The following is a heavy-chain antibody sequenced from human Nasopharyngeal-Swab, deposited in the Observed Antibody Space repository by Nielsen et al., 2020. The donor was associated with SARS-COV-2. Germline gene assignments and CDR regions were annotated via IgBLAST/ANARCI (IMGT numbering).Heavy chain of an antibody. CDR2: INPSGGST. J-gene: IGHJ4*02. V-gene: IGHV1-46*01. CDR3: AREGYCTNGVCSQGGFDY. CDR1: GYTFTSYY. Sequence: ASVKVSCKASGYTFTSYYMHWVRQAPGQGLEWMGIINPSGGSTNYAQKFQGRVTITADESTSTAYMELSSLRSEDTAVYYCAREGYCTNGVCSQGGFDYWGQGTLVTVSS. D-gene: IGHD2-8*01.